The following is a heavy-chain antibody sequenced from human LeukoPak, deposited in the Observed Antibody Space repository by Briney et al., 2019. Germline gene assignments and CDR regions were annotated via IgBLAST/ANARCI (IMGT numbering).Heavy chain of an antibody. CDR1: GFTFSSYA. CDR3: AKDFYSGSYYVGAFDI. CDR2: ISGSGGST. V-gene: IGHV3-23*01. D-gene: IGHD1-26*01. Sequence: GGSLRLSCAASGFTFSSYAMSRVRQAPGKGLEWVSAISGSGGSTYYADSVKGRFTISRDNSKNTLYLQMNSLRAEDTAVYYCAKDFYSGSYYVGAFDIWGQGTMVTVSS. J-gene: IGHJ3*02.